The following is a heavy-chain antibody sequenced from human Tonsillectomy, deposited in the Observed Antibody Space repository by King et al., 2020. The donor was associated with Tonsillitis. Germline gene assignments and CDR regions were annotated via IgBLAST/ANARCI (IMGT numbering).Heavy chain of an antibody. D-gene: IGHD1-26*01. V-gene: IGHV4-59*01. CDR3: ARTPRVGYFDY. J-gene: IGHJ4*02. CDR2: IYHSGST. CDR1: GGSISSYY. Sequence: QLQLQESGPGLVKPSETLSLTCTVSGGSISSYYWSWIRQPPGKGLEWIGYIYHSGSTNYNPSLKSRVTISIDTSKNQFSLKLSSVTAADTAVYYCARTPRVGYFDYWGQGNLVTVSS.